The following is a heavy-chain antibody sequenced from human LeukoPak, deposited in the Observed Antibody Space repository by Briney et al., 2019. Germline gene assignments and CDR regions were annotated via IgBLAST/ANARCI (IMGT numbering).Heavy chain of an antibody. V-gene: IGHV1-46*01. CDR2: INPSGGGT. J-gene: IGHJ3*02. CDR3: ARDQGGMVCAPDGFDI. D-gene: IGHD2-8*01. CDR1: GYTFTSYY. Sequence: ASVKVSCKASGYTFTSYYMHWVRQAPGQGLEWMGIINPSGGGTSYAQKFQGRVTMTRDFSTSTVYMELSSLRSEDTAVYYCARDQGGMVCAPDGFDIWGQGTMVTVSS.